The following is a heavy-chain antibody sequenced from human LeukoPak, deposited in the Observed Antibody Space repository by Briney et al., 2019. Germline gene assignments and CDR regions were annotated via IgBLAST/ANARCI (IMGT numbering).Heavy chain of an antibody. CDR1: SGSINNYY. D-gene: IGHD1-14*01. Sequence: PSETLSLTCSVSSGSINNYYWSWIRQTPGKGLEWIGYILSSGSTNYNPSVKSRVTITVDTSKNQFSLKLYSVTAADTAVYYCARTNQISETAFDIWGPGSVVIVTS. J-gene: IGHJ3*02. CDR3: ARTNQISETAFDI. CDR2: ILSSGST. V-gene: IGHV4-59*01.